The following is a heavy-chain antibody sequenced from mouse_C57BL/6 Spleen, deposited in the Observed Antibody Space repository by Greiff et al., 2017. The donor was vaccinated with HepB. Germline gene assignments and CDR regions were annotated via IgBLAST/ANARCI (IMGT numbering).Heavy chain of an antibody. V-gene: IGHV1-50*01. Sequence: QVQLQQPGAELVKPGASVKLSCKASGYTFTRYWMQWVKQRPGQGLEWIGEIDPSDSYTNYNHKFKGKATVTVDTSSSTAYMQLSSLTSEDSEVYYCARKATRITTSYFDYWGQGTTLTVSS. CDR2: IDPSDSYT. D-gene: IGHD2-4*01. CDR3: ARKATRITTSYFDY. CDR1: GYTFTRYW. J-gene: IGHJ2*01.